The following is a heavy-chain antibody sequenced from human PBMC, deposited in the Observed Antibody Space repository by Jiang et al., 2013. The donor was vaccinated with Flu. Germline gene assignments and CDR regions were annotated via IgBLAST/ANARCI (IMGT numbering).Heavy chain of an antibody. Sequence: RLGLVKPSETLSLTCNWSGATTAHYYWSWIRQSPGKALEWIGFIYAGGDTKYNPALKSRVTMSVDTSRDQLYLKMTSVTAADTAIYFCARGYSYDLSGNHGGFDYWGQGTRVTVSS. J-gene: IGHJ4*02. V-gene: IGHV4-59*01. D-gene: IGHD2-15*01. CDR1: GATTAHYY. CDR3: ARGYSYDLSGNHGGFDY. CDR2: IYAGGDT.